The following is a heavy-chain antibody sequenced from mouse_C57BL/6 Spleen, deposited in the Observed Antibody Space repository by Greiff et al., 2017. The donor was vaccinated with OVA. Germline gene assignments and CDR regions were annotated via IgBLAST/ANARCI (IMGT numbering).Heavy chain of an antibody. CDR2: IDPSDSYT. CDR3: ARLSSYYFDY. D-gene: IGHD1-1*01. CDR1: GYTFTSYW. V-gene: IGHV1-69*01. J-gene: IGHJ2*01. Sequence: QVQLQQPGAELVMPGASVKLSCKASGYTFTSYWMHWVKQRPGQGLEWIGEIDPSDSYTNYNQKFKGKSTLTVDKSSSTAYMQLSSLTSEDSPVYYCARLSSYYFDYWGQGTTLTVSS.